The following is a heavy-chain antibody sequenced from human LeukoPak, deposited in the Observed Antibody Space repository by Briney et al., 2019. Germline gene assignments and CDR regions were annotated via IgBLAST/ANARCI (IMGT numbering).Heavy chain of an antibody. D-gene: IGHD3-10*01. CDR2: IIPIFGTA. CDR1: GGTFSNFA. J-gene: IGHJ6*02. Sequence: SVKVSCKASGGTFSNFAISWVRQAPGQGLEWMGGIIPIFGTANYAQKFQGRVTITADESTSTAYMELSSLRSEDTAVYYCARAVSGWFGMDVWGQGTTVTVSS. CDR3: ARAVSGWFGMDV. V-gene: IGHV1-69*13.